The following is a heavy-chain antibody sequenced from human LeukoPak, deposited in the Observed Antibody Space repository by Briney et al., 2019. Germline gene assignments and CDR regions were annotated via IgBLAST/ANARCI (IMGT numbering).Heavy chain of an antibody. Sequence: SETLSLPCVVSGGSISSTSYYWGWIRPPPGKGLEWIGSIYYSGSTYYSPSLKSRVTISVDTSKNQFSLKLSSVTAADTAVYYCARLLRVGYCSTTTCNWFDPWGQGTLVTVSS. V-gene: IGHV4-39*07. CDR2: IYYSGST. J-gene: IGHJ5*02. D-gene: IGHD2-2*03. CDR3: ARLLRVGYCSTTTCNWFDP. CDR1: GGSISSTSYY.